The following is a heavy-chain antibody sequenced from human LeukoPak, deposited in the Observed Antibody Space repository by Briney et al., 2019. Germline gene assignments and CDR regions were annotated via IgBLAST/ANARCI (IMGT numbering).Heavy chain of an antibody. Sequence: KSSDTLSLTCSVSGGSTNNYFWSWIRQSAGKGLEWIGRVNPYGPSNYNPSLKSRVTMSVDTSKNLVSLRLTSLTAADTAVYYCARDRRPRAVAGAYISYGMDVWGQGTTVTVSS. CDR1: GGSTNNYF. J-gene: IGHJ6*02. D-gene: IGHD6-19*01. CDR3: ARDRRPRAVAGAYISYGMDV. CDR2: VNPYGPS. V-gene: IGHV4-4*07.